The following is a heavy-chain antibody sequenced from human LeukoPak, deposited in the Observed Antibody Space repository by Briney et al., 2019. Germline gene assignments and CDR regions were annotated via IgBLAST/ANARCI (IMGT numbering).Heavy chain of an antibody. CDR2: ISPYNANT. J-gene: IGHJ4*02. CDR1: GYTFPSYG. V-gene: IGHV1-18*01. CDR3: ARASYYDYVWGSYRYRH. Sequence: ASVKVSCKASGYTFPSYGISWLRQPPGQGLAWMVWISPYNANTNYAQKLQGRVTMTTDTSTSTAYMELRSLRSDDTAVYYCARASYYDYVWGSYRYRHWGQGTLVTVSS. D-gene: IGHD3-16*02.